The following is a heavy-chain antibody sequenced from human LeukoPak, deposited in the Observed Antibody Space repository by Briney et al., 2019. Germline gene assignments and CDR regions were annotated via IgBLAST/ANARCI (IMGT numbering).Heavy chain of an antibody. D-gene: IGHD6-19*01. CDR1: GFTFSSYG. CDR2: IWYDGSNK. J-gene: IGHJ4*02. Sequence: PGGSLRLSCAASGFTFSSYGMHWVRQAPGKGLEGVAVIWYDGSNKYYADSVKGRFTISRDNSKNTLYLQMNSLRAEDTAVYYCARDSSGWLDYWGQGTLVTVSS. V-gene: IGHV3-33*01. CDR3: ARDSSGWLDY.